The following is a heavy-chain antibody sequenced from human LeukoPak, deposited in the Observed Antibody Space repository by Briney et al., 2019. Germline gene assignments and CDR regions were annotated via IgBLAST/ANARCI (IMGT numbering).Heavy chain of an antibody. V-gene: IGHV3-9*01. Sequence: SGGSLRLSCAASGFTFDDYAMHWVRQAPGKGLEWVSGISWNSGSIGYADSVKGRFTISRDNAKNSLYLQMNSLRAEDTALYYCAKVGRSSSGGDNDGYWGQGTLVTVSS. J-gene: IGHJ4*02. CDR3: AKVGRSSSGGDNDGY. CDR2: ISWNSGSI. CDR1: GFTFDDYA. D-gene: IGHD6-13*01.